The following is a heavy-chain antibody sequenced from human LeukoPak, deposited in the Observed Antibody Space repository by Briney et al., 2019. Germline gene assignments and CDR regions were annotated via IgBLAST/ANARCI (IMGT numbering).Heavy chain of an antibody. V-gene: IGHV3-74*01. CDR2: INGDGTIA. CDR1: GFTFRSYW. D-gene: IGHD1-26*01. J-gene: IGHJ4*02. CDR3: ARGIVDGSYRG. Sequence: GGSLRLSCAASGFTFRSYWMGWVRQAPGKGLVWVSRINGDGTIANYADSVKGRFTISRDNAKNTLYLEINSLRAEDTAVYYCARGIVDGSYRGWCQGTLVTVSS.